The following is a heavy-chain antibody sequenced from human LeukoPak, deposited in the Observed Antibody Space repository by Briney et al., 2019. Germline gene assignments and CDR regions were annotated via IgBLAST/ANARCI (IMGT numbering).Heavy chain of an antibody. V-gene: IGHV4-30-4*08. D-gene: IGHD3-22*01. CDR2: IYYSGST. J-gene: IGHJ4*02. CDR3: ARIRPDYYDSSGYVSGYFDY. CDR1: GGSISSGDYY. Sequence: SQTLSLTCTVSGGSISSGDYYWSWIRQPPGKGLEWIVYIYYSGSTYYNPSLKSRVTISVDTSKNQFSLKLSSVTAADTAVYYCARIRPDYYDSSGYVSGYFDYWGQGTLVTVSS.